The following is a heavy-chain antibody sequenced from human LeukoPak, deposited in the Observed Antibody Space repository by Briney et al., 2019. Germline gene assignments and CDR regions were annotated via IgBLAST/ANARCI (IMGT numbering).Heavy chain of an antibody. CDR1: GFTFSSYD. CDR3: ARGVMRSAVAGTRYYFDY. V-gene: IGHV3-13*01. J-gene: IGHJ4*02. CDR2: IGTAGDT. D-gene: IGHD6-19*01. Sequence: GGSLRLSCAASGFTFSSYDMHWVRHATGKGLEWVSAIGTAGDTYYPGSVKGRFTISRENAKNSLYLQMNSLRAGDTAVYYCARGVMRSAVAGTRYYFDYWGQGTLVTVSS.